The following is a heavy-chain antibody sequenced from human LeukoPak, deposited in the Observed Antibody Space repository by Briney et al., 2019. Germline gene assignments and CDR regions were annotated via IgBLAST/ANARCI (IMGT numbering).Heavy chain of an antibody. D-gene: IGHD4-11*01. V-gene: IGHV4-39*01. CDR1: GGSISSSSYY. CDR3: ARHPTHDYSNYLEPNWFDP. Sequence: SETLSLTCTVSGGSISSSSYYWGWIRQPPGKGLEWLGSIYYSGSTYYNPSLKSRVTISVDTSKNQFSLKLSSVTAADTAVYYCARHPTHDYSNYLEPNWFDPWGQGTLVTVSS. J-gene: IGHJ5*02. CDR2: IYYSGST.